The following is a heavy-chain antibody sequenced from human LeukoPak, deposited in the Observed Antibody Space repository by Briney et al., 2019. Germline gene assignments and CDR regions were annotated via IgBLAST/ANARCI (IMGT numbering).Heavy chain of an antibody. CDR1: GYTFTSYD. CDR3: ARVGYDFWSGYYPGYYYYMDV. V-gene: IGHV1-8*03. Sequence: ASVKVSCKASGYTFTSYDINWVRQATGQGLEWMGWMNPNSGNTGYAQKFQGRVTITRNTSISTAYMELSSLRSEDTAVYYCARVGYDFWSGYYPGYYYYMDVWGKGTTVTVSS. J-gene: IGHJ6*03. CDR2: MNPNSGNT. D-gene: IGHD3-3*01.